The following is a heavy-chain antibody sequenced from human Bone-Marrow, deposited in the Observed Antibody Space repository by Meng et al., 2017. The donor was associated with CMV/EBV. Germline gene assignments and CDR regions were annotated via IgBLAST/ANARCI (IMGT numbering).Heavy chain of an antibody. CDR3: ARPGDSSGSMEFDP. V-gene: IGHV1-8*01. CDR2: MNPNSGNT. CDR1: GYTFTSYD. J-gene: IGHJ5*02. D-gene: IGHD3-22*01. Sequence: ASVKVSCKASGYTFTSYDINWVRQATGQGLEWMGWMNPNSGNTGYAQKFQGRVTMTRNTSISTAYMELSSLRSEDTAVYYCARPGDSSGSMEFDPWGQGTLVTVSS.